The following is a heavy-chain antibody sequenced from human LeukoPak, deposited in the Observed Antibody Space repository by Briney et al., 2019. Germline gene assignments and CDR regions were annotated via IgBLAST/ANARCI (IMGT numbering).Heavy chain of an antibody. CDR3: ARAYSSGWPYYYYYYGMDV. J-gene: IGHJ6*02. Sequence: TSETPSLTCTVSGGSISSYYWSWIRQPPGKGLEWIGYIYYSGSTNYNPSLKSRVTISVDTSKNQFSLKLSSVTAADTAVYYCARAYSSGWPYYYYYYGMDVWGQGTTVTVSS. D-gene: IGHD6-19*01. CDR1: GGSISSYY. CDR2: IYYSGST. V-gene: IGHV4-59*01.